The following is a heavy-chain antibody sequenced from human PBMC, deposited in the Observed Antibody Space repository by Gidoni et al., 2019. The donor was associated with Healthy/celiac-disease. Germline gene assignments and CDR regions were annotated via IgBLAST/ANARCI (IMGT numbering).Heavy chain of an antibody. CDR2: IYYSGST. CDR1: GGSIISSSYY. CDR3: ASGVVVPAANPRGNYYYYGMDV. V-gene: IGHV4-39*01. D-gene: IGHD2-2*01. Sequence: QLQLQESGPGLVKPSETLSLPCTVSGGSIISSSYYWGWIRQPPGKGLEWIGSIYYSGSTYYNPSLKSRVTISVDTSKNQFSLKLSSVTAADTAVYYCASGVVVPAANPRGNYYYYGMDVWGQGTTVTVSS. J-gene: IGHJ6*02.